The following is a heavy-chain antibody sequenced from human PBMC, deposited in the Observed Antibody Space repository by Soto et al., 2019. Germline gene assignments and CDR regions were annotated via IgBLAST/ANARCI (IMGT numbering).Heavy chain of an antibody. CDR3: ARDLQEWLVRWEFDY. CDR1: GFTFSSYA. V-gene: IGHV3-30-3*01. Sequence: GGSLRLSCAASGFTFSSYAMHWVRQAPGKGLEWVAVISYDGSNKYYADSVKGRFTISRDNSKNTLYLQMNSLRAEDTAVYYCARDLQEWLVRWEFDYWGQGTLVTVSS. D-gene: IGHD6-19*01. J-gene: IGHJ4*02. CDR2: ISYDGSNK.